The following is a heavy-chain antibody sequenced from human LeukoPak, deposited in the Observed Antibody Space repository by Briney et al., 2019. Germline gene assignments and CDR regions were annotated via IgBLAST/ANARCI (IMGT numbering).Heavy chain of an antibody. D-gene: IGHD3-9*01. CDR3: ARRHDILTGYCHFDY. J-gene: IGHJ4*02. Sequence: GESLKISCKGSGDIISSCWIGWVGRLAGKGLEGRGFIYPGESDTRYSPSFQGQVTISADKSISTAYLQWSTLKASDTAMYYCARRHDILTGYCHFDYWGQGTLVTVSS. V-gene: IGHV5-51*01. CDR1: GDIISSCW. CDR2: IYPGESDT.